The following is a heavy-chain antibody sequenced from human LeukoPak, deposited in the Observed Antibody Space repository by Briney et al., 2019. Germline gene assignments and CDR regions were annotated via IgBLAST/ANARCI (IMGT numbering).Heavy chain of an antibody. CDR1: GFTFSSYS. V-gene: IGHV3-21*01. D-gene: IGHD3-22*01. J-gene: IGHJ4*02. Sequence: GGSLRLSCAASGFTFSSYSMNWVRQAPGKGLEWVSSISSSSSYIYYADSVKGRFTISRDNAKNSLYLQMNSLRAEDTAVYYCASWGGAYENDYDNDYWGQGTLVTVSS. CDR2: ISSSSSYI. CDR3: ASWGGAYENDYDNDY.